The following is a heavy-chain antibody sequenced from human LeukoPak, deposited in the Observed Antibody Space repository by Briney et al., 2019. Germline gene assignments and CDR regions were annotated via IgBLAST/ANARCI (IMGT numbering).Heavy chain of an antibody. CDR1: GFTFSSYG. J-gene: IGHJ4*02. D-gene: IGHD3-3*01. CDR3: AKVMTSLTLYDFWSGIFDY. V-gene: IGHV3-30*02. Sequence: GGSLRLSCAASGFTFSSYGMHWVRQAPGKGLEWVAFIRYDGSNKYYADSVKGRFTISRDNSKNTLYLQMNSLRAEDTAVYYCAKVMTSLTLYDFWSGIFDYWGQGTLVTVSS. CDR2: IRYDGSNK.